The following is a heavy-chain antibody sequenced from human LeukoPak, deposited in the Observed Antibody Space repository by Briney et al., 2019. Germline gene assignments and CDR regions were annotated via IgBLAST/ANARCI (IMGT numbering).Heavy chain of an antibody. D-gene: IGHD1-7*01. J-gene: IGHJ4*02. V-gene: IGHV1-69*02. CDR1: GGTFSSYT. CDR2: IFPILGIA. CDR3: ARVRYNWNYAHDY. Sequence: AASVKVSCKASGGTFSSYTISWVRQAPGQGLEWMGRIFPILGIANYAQKFQGRVTITADKSTSTAYMELSSLRSEDTAVYYCARVRYNWNYAHDYWGQGTLVTVSS.